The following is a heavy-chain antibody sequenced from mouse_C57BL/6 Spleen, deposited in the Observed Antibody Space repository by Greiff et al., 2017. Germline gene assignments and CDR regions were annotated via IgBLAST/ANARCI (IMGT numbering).Heavy chain of an antibody. J-gene: IGHJ3*01. CDR1: GFTFNTYA. Sequence: EVQGVESGGGLVQPKGSLKLSCAASGFTFNTYAMHWVRQAPGKGLEWVARIRSKSSNYATYYADSVKDRFTISRDDSQSMLYLQMNNLKTEDTAMYYCVREGSYYGSSPAWFAYWGQGTLVTVSA. CDR3: VREGSYYGSSPAWFAY. D-gene: IGHD1-1*01. CDR2: IRSKSSNYAT. V-gene: IGHV10-3*01.